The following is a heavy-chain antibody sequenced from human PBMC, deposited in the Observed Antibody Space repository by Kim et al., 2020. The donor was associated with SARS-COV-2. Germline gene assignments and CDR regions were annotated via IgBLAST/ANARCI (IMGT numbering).Heavy chain of an antibody. V-gene: IGHV1-69*13. CDR1: GGTFSSYA. CDR2: IIPIFGTA. Sequence: SVKVSCKASGGTFSSYAISWVRQAPGQGLEWMGGIIPIFGTANYAQKFQGRVTITADESTSKAYMELSSLRSEDTAVYYCARGPPPQTGGYYYGMDVWGQGTTVTVSS. J-gene: IGHJ6*02. D-gene: IGHD3-10*01. CDR3: ARGPPPQTGGYYYGMDV.